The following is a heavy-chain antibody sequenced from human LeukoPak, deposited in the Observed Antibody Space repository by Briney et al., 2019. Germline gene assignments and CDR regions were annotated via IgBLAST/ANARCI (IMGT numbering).Heavy chain of an antibody. V-gene: IGHV3-23*01. CDR3: AKGPKLGDGFHCDS. CDR1: GFTFNTYT. J-gene: IGHJ4*02. D-gene: IGHD5-24*01. CDR2: ISGSSGII. Sequence: GGSLRLSCAASGFTFNTYTMNWVRQAPGKGLEWVSYISGSSGIIDYADSVKGRFTVSRDISKSTLYLQMNSLRVEDTAVYYCAKGPKLGDGFHCDSWGQGTLVTVSS.